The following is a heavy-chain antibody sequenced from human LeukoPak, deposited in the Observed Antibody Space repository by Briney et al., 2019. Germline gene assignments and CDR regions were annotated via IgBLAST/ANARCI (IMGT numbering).Heavy chain of an antibody. D-gene: IGHD3-22*01. V-gene: IGHV3-7*01. CDR3: ARDPEDYYESSAYYDGFDM. Sequence: GGSLRLSCAASGFTFSSYSMNWVRQAPGKGLEWVANIKQDGSGKYYVDSVKGRFTISRDNAKNSLYLQMNSLRAEDTAVYYCARDPEDYYESSAYYDGFDMWGQGTMVTVSS. CDR2: IKQDGSGK. J-gene: IGHJ3*02. CDR1: GFTFSSYS.